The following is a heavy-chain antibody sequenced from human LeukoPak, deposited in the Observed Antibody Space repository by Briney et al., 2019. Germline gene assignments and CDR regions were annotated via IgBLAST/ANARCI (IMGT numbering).Heavy chain of an antibody. V-gene: IGHV4-38-2*02. Sequence: SETLSLTCTVSGYYWGWIRQPPGKGLEWIGSIYHSGSTYYNPSLKSRVTISVDTSKNQFSLKLSSVTAADTAVYYCARYYYGPNWFDPWGQGTLVTVSS. CDR2: IYHSGST. CDR1: GYY. J-gene: IGHJ5*02. CDR3: ARYYYGPNWFDP. D-gene: IGHD3-10*01.